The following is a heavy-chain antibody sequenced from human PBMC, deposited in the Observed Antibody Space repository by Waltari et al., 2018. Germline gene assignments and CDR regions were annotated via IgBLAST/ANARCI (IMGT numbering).Heavy chain of an antibody. CDR1: GFAFGRYT. CDR2: ISGRDDII. D-gene: IGHD3-22*01. J-gene: IGHJ3*02. CDR3: AGGQHAYDRSDYNGAFDI. V-gene: IGHV3-48*01. Sequence: EVQVVESGGGLVQPGGSLRLSCAASGFAFGRYTMSWVRQAPGQGLEWVAIISGRDDIIYADSVKGRFTISRDNVKNSVELQMSSLRAEDTAVYYCAGGQHAYDRSDYNGAFDIWGQGTMVTVSS.